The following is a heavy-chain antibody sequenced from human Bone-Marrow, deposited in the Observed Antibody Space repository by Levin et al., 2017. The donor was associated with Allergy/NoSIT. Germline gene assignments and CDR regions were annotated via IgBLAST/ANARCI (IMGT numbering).Heavy chain of an antibody. Sequence: GGSLRLSCAASGFTFSSYWMHWVRQAPGKGLVWVSRINSDGSSTSYADSVKGRFTISRDNAKNTLYLQMNSLRAEDTAVYYCARVLTYDYVWGSYRPLSAFDIWGQGTMVTVSS. D-gene: IGHD3-16*02. J-gene: IGHJ3*02. V-gene: IGHV3-74*01. CDR1: GFTFSSYW. CDR2: INSDGSST. CDR3: ARVLTYDYVWGSYRPLSAFDI.